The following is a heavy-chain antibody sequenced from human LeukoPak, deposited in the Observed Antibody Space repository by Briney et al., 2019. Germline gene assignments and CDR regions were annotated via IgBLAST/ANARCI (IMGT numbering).Heavy chain of an antibody. CDR3: ARSRRPDPFDY. V-gene: IGHV4-59*01. J-gene: IGHJ4*02. Sequence: PSETRSFTCTVTGGSISGYYWSWIRQPPGKGLEWIGYIYYSRSTNYNPSLNSRVTISVDTSKNQFSLKLSSVTAADTAVYYCARSRRPDPFDYWGQGTLVTVSS. CDR2: IYYSRST. CDR1: GGSISGYY.